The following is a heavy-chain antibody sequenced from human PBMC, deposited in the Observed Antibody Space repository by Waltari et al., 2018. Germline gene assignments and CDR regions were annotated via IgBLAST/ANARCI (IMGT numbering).Heavy chain of an antibody. CDR2: IIPILGIA. J-gene: IGHJ4*02. D-gene: IGHD4-17*01. CDR3: ATTPDYGDFYFDY. CDR1: GGTFSSYA. V-gene: IGHV1-69*04. Sequence: QVQLVQSGAEVKKPGSSVKVSCKASGGTFSSYAISWVRQAPGQGLEWMGRIIPILGIANYAQKFQGRVTITADESTSTAYMELSSPRSEDTAVYYCATTPDYGDFYFDYWGQGTLVTVSS.